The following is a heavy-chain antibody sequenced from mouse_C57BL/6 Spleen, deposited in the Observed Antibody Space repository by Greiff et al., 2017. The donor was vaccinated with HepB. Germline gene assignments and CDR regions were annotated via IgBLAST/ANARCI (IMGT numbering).Heavy chain of an antibody. CDR1: GYTFTSYW. CDR3: ARRGTTVVAPSAMDY. D-gene: IGHD1-1*01. J-gene: IGHJ4*01. CDR2: IYPGSGST. V-gene: IGHV1-55*01. Sequence: QVQLQQPGAELVKPGASVTMSCKASGYTFTSYWITWVQQRPGQGLEWIGDIYPGSGSTNYNEKFKSKATLTVDTSSSTAYMQLSSLTSEDSAVYYWARRGTTVVAPSAMDYWGQGTSVTVSS.